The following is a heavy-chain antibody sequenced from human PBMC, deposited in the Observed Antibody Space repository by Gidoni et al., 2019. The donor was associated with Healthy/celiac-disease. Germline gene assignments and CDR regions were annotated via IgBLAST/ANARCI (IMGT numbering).Heavy chain of an antibody. Sequence: EVQLVEAGGGVVRPGGSRRLSWAAAGCTVDDYGMSWVRQAPGKGLEWVSCINWDGGSTVYADSVTGRFTISRDNAKNSLYLQMNSLRAEDTALYHCARGWEYCSSTSCYSYGMDVWGQGTTVTVSS. CDR1: GCTVDDYG. J-gene: IGHJ6*02. CDR2: INWDGGST. CDR3: ARGWEYCSSTSCYSYGMDV. V-gene: IGHV3-20*01. D-gene: IGHD2-2*02.